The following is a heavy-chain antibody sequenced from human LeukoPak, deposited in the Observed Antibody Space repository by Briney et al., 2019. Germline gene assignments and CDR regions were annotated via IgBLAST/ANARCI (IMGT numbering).Heavy chain of an antibody. D-gene: IGHD1-1*01. CDR1: GGTFSGYY. V-gene: IGHV4-34*01. CDR2: INHSGST. J-gene: IGHJ4*02. CDR3: ARGGYRSAPSVDD. Sequence: PSDTLSLTCAVYGGTFSGYYWSWIRQPPGKGLEWIGEINHSGSTTYNPTLKCPFTISVATAKHQFSWKLSSVTAAASAVYYCARGGYRSAPSVDDWGQGTLVTVSS.